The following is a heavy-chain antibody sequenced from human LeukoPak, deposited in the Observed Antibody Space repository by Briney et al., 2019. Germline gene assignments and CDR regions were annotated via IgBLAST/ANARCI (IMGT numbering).Heavy chain of an antibody. CDR1: GFTFSHYA. CDR3: ATYGGYVLGYFDY. V-gene: IGHV3-23*01. CDR2: ISGSGGST. J-gene: IGHJ4*02. D-gene: IGHD5-12*01. Sequence: GGSLRLSCAASGFTFSHYAMSWVRQAPGKGLEWVSAISGSGGSTYYADSVKGRFTISRDNSKNTLYLQMNSLRAEDTAVYYCATYGGYVLGYFDYWGQGTLVTVSS.